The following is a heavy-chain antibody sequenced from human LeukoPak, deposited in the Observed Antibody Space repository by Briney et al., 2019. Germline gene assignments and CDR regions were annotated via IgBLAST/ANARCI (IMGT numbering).Heavy chain of an antibody. J-gene: IGHJ4*02. CDR1: GYTFTGYY. D-gene: IGHD2-2*01. V-gene: IGHV1-2*02. Sequence: ASVKVSCKASGYTFTGYYLHWVRQAPGQGLEWMGWINPNSGGTNYAQKFQGRVTMTGDTSIRTAYMELSRLRSDDTAVYYCARYCSSTSCGLDYWGQGTLVTVSS. CDR2: INPNSGGT. CDR3: ARYCSSTSCGLDY.